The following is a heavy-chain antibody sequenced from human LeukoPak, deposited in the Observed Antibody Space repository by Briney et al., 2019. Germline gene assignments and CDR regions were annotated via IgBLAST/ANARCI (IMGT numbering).Heavy chain of an antibody. Sequence: ASVKVSCKASGYTFTSYAMNWVRQAPGQGLEWMGWISAYNGNTNYAQKLQGRVTMTTDTSTSTAYMELRSLRSDDTAVYYCARDRLQDTAMVDFDYWGQGTLVTVSS. D-gene: IGHD5-18*01. CDR2: ISAYNGNT. CDR3: ARDRLQDTAMVDFDY. J-gene: IGHJ4*02. V-gene: IGHV1-18*01. CDR1: GYTFTSYA.